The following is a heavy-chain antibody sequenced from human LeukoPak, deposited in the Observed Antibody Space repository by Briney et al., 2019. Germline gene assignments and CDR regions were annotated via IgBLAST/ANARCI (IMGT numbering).Heavy chain of an antibody. Sequence: GGSLRLSCAASGFTFSTYVMHWVRQAPGKEREWVAVISYDGSNKYYAESVKGRFTISRDNAKNSLYLQMNSLRAEDTAVYYCAGSDTTGYSPREWDYWYFDLWGRGTLVTVSS. CDR2: ISYDGSNK. CDR1: GFTFSTYV. CDR3: AGSDTTGYSPREWDYWYFDL. V-gene: IGHV3-30*03. J-gene: IGHJ2*01. D-gene: IGHD3-9*01.